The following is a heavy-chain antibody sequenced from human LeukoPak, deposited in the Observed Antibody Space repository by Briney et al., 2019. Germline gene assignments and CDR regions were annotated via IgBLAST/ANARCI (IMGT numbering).Heavy chain of an antibody. CDR1: GFTFSSYA. Sequence: GGSLRLSCAASGFTFSSYAMGWVRQAPGKGLEWVSAISGSGGSTYYADSVKGRFTISRDNSKNTLYLQMNSLRAEDTAVYYCAEIAAVGMGARDYWGQGTLVTVSS. J-gene: IGHJ4*02. CDR3: AEIAAVGMGARDY. V-gene: IGHV3-23*01. CDR2: ISGSGGST. D-gene: IGHD6-13*01.